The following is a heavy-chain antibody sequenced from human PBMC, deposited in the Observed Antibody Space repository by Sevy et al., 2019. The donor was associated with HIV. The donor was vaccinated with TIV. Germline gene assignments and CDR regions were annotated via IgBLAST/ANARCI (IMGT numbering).Heavy chain of an antibody. D-gene: IGHD5-18*01. CDR1: GFTFSSYA. CDR2: ISSSGTTL. J-gene: IGHJ4*02. CDR3: VGRRYSYTYSWSYHFDY. Sequence: GGSLRLSCAASGFTFSSYAMHWVRQAPGKGLEWLSYISSSGTTLYSADSVKGRFAISRDNAKNSLYLQMNSLRAEDTAVYFCVGRRYSYTYSWSYHFDYWGQGALVTVSS. V-gene: IGHV3-48*03.